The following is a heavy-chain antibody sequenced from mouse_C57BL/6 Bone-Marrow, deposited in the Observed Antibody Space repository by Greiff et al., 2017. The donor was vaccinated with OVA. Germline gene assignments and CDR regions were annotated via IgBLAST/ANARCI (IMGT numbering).Heavy chain of an antibody. CDR1: GYTFTNYW. V-gene: IGHV1-63*01. J-gene: IGHJ4*01. Sequence: HVQLQQSGAELVRPGTSVKMSCKASGYTFTNYWIGWAKQRPGHGLEWIGDIYPGGGYTNYNEKFKGKATLTADKSSSTAYMQFSSLTSEDSAIYYCARLDGYSAMDYWGQGTSVTVSS. CDR3: ARLDGYSAMDY. D-gene: IGHD2-3*01. CDR2: IYPGGGYT.